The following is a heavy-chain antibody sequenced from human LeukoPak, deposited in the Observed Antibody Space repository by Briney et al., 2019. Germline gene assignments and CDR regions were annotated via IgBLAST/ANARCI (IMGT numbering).Heavy chain of an antibody. CDR3: ATRGGERDSYKS. D-gene: IGHD5-24*01. Sequence: GESLKISCKTSGYKFTNYWIGWVRQMPGRGLEWMGIIYPGDSDTRYRPSFQGQVTISADKSISTAYLQWSSLKASDTAMYYCATRGGERDSYKSWGQGTLVTVSS. CDR1: GYKFTNYW. J-gene: IGHJ4*02. V-gene: IGHV5-51*01. CDR2: IYPGDSDT.